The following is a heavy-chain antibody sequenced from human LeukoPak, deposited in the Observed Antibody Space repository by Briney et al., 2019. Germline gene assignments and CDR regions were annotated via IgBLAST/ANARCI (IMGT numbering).Heavy chain of an antibody. CDR3: TRSINYYDSSGYYF. CDR1: GFTFGDYA. CDR2: IRSKAYGGTT. D-gene: IGHD3-22*01. Sequence: GGSLRLSCTASGFTFGDYAMSWVRQAPGKGLEGVGFIRSKAYGGTTEYAASVKGRFTISREDSKRIAYLQMNSLTTEDTAVYYCTRSINYYDSSGYYFWGQGTLVTVSS. J-gene: IGHJ4*02. V-gene: IGHV3-49*04.